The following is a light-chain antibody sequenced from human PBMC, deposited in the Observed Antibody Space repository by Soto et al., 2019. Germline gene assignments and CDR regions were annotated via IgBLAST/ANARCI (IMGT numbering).Light chain of an antibody. CDR3: QQYGSSPIT. CDR2: DAS. CDR1: RSVSSSY. Sequence: ESILTQSPATLSLSPGERATLSCGASRSVSSSYVAWYQHRPGLAPRLLIHDASSRATGIPDRFSGTKSGTDFTLTIRRLEPEDAAVYYCQQYGSSPITFGQGTRLEIK. J-gene: IGKJ5*01. V-gene: IGKV3D-20*01.